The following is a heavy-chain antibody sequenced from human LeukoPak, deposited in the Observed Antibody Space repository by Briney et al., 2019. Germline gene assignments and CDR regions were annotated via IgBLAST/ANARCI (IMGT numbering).Heavy chain of an antibody. Sequence: GGSLRLSCAASGFTFSSYEMNWVRQAPGKGLEWVSYISSSGSTIYYADSVKGRFTISRDNAKNSLYLQMNSLRAEDTALYYCAKAGMVATWFDYWGQGTLVTVSS. V-gene: IGHV3-48*03. D-gene: IGHD5-12*01. J-gene: IGHJ4*02. CDR2: ISSSGSTI. CDR1: GFTFSSYE. CDR3: AKAGMVATWFDY.